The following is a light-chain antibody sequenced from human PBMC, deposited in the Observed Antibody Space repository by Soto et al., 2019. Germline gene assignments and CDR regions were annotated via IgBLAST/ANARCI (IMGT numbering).Light chain of an antibody. CDR3: SSYTSSSTLIV. CDR2: DVS. CDR1: SSDVGGYNY. Sequence: QSALTQPASVSGSPGQSITISCTGTSSDVGGYNYVSWYQQHPGKAPKLMIYDVSNRPSGVSNRFSGSKSGNTASLTISGLPAEDEADYYCSSYTSSSTLIVFGTGTQLTVL. J-gene: IGLJ1*01. V-gene: IGLV2-14*01.